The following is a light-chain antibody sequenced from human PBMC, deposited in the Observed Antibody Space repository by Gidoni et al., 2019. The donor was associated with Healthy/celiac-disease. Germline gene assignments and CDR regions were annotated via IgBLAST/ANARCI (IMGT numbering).Light chain of an antibody. Sequence: EIVLTQSPGTLSLSPGERATLSCRASQRVSSSYLAWYQQKPGQAPRLLIYGASSRAPSIPDRFSGSGSGTVFTLTISRLEPEDFAVYYCQQYGSSPYTFGQGTKLEIK. V-gene: IGKV3-20*01. CDR1: QRVSSSY. CDR2: GAS. J-gene: IGKJ2*01. CDR3: QQYGSSPYT.